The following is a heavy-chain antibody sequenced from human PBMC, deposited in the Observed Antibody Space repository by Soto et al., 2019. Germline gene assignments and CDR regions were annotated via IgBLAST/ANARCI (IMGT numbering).Heavy chain of an antibody. Sequence: GGSLRLSCAASGFTFSNAWMSWVRQAPGKGLEWVGRIKSKTDGGTTDYAAPVKGRFTISRDDSKNTLYLQMNSLKTEDTAVYYCTTVPIVVVPAARNKGEYYYYYMDVWGKGTTVTVSS. D-gene: IGHD2-2*01. CDR1: GFTFSNAW. CDR2: IKSKTDGGTT. V-gene: IGHV3-15*01. CDR3: TTVPIVVVPAARNKGEYYYYYMDV. J-gene: IGHJ6*03.